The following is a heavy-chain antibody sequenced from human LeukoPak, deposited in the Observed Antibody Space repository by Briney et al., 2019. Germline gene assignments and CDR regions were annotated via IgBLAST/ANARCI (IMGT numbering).Heavy chain of an antibody. D-gene: IGHD6-19*01. J-gene: IGHJ3*02. Sequence: ASVKVSCKASGYTFTGYYMHWVRQAPGQGLEWMGWINPNSGGTNYAQKFQSRVTMTRDTSISTAYMELSRLRSDDTAVYYCARESSSDSNAFDIWGQGTMVTVPS. CDR2: INPNSGGT. CDR1: GYTFTGYY. V-gene: IGHV1-2*02. CDR3: ARESSSDSNAFDI.